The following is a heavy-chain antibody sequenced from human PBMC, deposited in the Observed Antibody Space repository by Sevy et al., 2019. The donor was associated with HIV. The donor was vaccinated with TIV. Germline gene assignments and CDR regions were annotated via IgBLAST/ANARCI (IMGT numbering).Heavy chain of an antibody. CDR2: ISSSSSTI. CDR1: GFTFSSYS. J-gene: IGHJ4*02. V-gene: IGHV3-48*02. CDR3: XXXXXXXXXXXXXSGYYYFDY. D-gene: IGHD3-3*01. Sequence: GGSLRLSCAASGFTFSSYSMNWVRQAPGKGLEWVSYISSSSSTIYYADSVKGRFTISRDNAKNSLYLQMNSLRDEDXXXXXXXXXXXXXXXXXXXSGYYYFDYWGQGTLVTVSS.